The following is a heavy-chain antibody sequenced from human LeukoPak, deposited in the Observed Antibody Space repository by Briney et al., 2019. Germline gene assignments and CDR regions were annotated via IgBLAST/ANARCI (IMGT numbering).Heavy chain of an antibody. CDR2: INPNSGGT. CDR1: GYTFTGYY. J-gene: IGHJ4*02. Sequence: ASVKVSCKASGYTFTGYYMHWVRQAPGQGLEWMGWINPNSGGTNYAQKFQGRVTMTTDTSTSTAYMELRSLRSDDTAVYYCARDKKRGYYDSSGPGKYFDYWGQGTLVTVSS. V-gene: IGHV1-2*02. D-gene: IGHD3-22*01. CDR3: ARDKKRGYYDSSGPGKYFDY.